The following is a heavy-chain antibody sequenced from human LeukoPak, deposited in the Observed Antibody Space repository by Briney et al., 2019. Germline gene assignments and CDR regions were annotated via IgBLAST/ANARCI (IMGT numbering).Heavy chain of an antibody. CDR2: ISSSSSYI. J-gene: IGHJ4*02. Sequence: GGSLRLSCAASGFTFSSYSMNWVRQAPGKGLEWVSSISSSSSYIYYADSVKGRFTISRDNSKNTLYLQMNSLRAEDTAVYYCAKGKISGGSCYLDYWGQGTLVTVSS. V-gene: IGHV3-21*04. CDR3: AKGKISGGSCYLDY. CDR1: GFTFSSYS. D-gene: IGHD2-15*01.